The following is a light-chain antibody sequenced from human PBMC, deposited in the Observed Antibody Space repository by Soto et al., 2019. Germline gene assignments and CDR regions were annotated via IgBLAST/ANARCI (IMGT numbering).Light chain of an antibody. CDR3: CSYAGSYTFV. Sequence: QSVLTQPRSVSGSPGQSVTISCTGTASDVGGYSYVSWYQQHPGKVPKLIIYDVSKWPSGGPDRFSGSKSGNTASLTISGLQAEDEGDYYCCSYAGSYTFVFGTGTKVTVL. CDR2: DVS. CDR1: ASDVGGYSY. J-gene: IGLJ1*01. V-gene: IGLV2-11*01.